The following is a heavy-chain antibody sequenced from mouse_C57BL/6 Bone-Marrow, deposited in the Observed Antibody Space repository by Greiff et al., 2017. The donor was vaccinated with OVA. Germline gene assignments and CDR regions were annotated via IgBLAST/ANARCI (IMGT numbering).Heavy chain of an antibody. V-gene: IGHV14-2*01. Sequence: VQLKESGAELVKPGASVKLSCTASGFNIKDYYMHWVKQRTEQGLEWIGRIDPEDGETKYAPKFQGKATITADASSNTAYQQLSSLTSEDAAVYYCAITSWDSWFAYGGQGTLVTVSA. D-gene: IGHD4-1*01. CDR1: GFNIKDYY. CDR3: AITSWDSWFAY. CDR2: IDPEDGET. J-gene: IGHJ3*01.